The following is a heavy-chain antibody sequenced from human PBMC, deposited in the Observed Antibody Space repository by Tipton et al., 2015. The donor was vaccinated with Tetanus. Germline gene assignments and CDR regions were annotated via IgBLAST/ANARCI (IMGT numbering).Heavy chain of an antibody. Sequence: TLSLTCSVSNGSISSGGYYWSWIRQPPGKGLEWIGYISYSGSSEYNPSLKSRVTVSEDTSKSQFSLKLSSVTAADTAVYYCARSTGSGNYFDNWGQGILVAVSS. J-gene: IGHJ4*02. D-gene: IGHD3-10*01. CDR3: ARSTGSGNYFDN. V-gene: IGHV4-61*08. CDR1: NGSISSGGYY. CDR2: ISYSGSS.